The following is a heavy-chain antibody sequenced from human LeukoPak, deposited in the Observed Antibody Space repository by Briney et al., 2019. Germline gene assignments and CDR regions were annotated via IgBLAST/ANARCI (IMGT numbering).Heavy chain of an antibody. CDR2: INSDGSRT. V-gene: IGHV3-74*01. J-gene: IGHJ6*02. Sequence: RGSLRLSCAASGFTLSSYWMHWVRQAPGKGLVWVSRINSDGSRTYYADSVKGRFTISRDNAKNTLYLQMNSLRAEDTAVYYCARDFGPYGMDVWGQGTTVTVSS. CDR3: ARDFGPYGMDV. CDR1: GFTLSSYW. D-gene: IGHD3-16*01.